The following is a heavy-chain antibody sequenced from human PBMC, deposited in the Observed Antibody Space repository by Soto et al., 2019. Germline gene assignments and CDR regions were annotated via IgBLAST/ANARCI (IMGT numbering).Heavy chain of an antibody. V-gene: IGHV3-30*18. D-gene: IGHD3-3*01. CDR2: ISYDGSNK. Sequence: QVQLVESGGGVVQPGRSLRLSCAASGFTFSSYGMHWVRQAPGKGLAWVAVISYDGSNKYYADSVKGRFTISRDNSKNTLSLQMNSLRAEDTAVYYCAKAQSYTIFGVVIGTSSDGMDGWGQGTTVTVSS. J-gene: IGHJ6*02. CDR1: GFTFSSYG. CDR3: AKAQSYTIFGVVIGTSSDGMDG.